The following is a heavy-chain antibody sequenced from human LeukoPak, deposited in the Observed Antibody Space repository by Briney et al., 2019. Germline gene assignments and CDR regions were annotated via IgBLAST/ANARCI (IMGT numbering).Heavy chain of an antibody. D-gene: IGHD3-22*01. V-gene: IGHV4-59*01. CDR1: GGSISSYY. CDR2: IYYSGST. Sequence: SETLSLTCTVSGGSISSYYWSWIRQPPGKGLEWIGYIYYSGSTNYNPSLKSRVTISVDTSKNQFSLKLSSVTAADTAVYYCARDRYYDSSGRSGAFDIWGQGTMVTVSS. J-gene: IGHJ3*02. CDR3: ARDRYYDSSGRSGAFDI.